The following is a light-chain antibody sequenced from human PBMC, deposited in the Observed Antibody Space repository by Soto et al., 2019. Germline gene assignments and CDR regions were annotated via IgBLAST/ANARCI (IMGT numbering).Light chain of an antibody. V-gene: IGKV1-39*01. CDR3: QQSYNTPVT. Sequence: DIQMTQSPSSLSASVRDRVTITCRASQSISGSLNWYQQKPGKATKLLIGGASTVQSGVPSRFSGSRSGTVYTLTISSLLAEDVATYYCQQSYNTPVTFGQGSKVDI. J-gene: IGKJ1*01. CDR2: GAS. CDR1: QSISGS.